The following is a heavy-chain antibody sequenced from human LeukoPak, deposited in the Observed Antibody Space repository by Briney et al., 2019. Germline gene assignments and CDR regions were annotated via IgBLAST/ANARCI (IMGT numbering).Heavy chain of an antibody. Sequence: SGGSLRLSCSASGFTFSSYAMHWVRQATGKGLEWVAVISYDGSNKYYADSVKGRFTISRDNSKNTLYLQMNSLRAEDTAVYYCARDTLEMATIQFDYWGQGTLVTVSS. CDR2: ISYDGSNK. J-gene: IGHJ4*02. D-gene: IGHD5-24*01. CDR1: GFTFSSYA. V-gene: IGHV3-30-3*01. CDR3: ARDTLEMATIQFDY.